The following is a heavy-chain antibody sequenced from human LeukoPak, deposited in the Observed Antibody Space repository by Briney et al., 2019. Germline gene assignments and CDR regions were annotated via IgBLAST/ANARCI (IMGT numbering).Heavy chain of an antibody. J-gene: IGHJ4*02. CDR2: IYYSGST. CDR3: ARDRPLFTMVRGVRARYYFDY. D-gene: IGHD3-10*01. CDR1: GGSISSHY. V-gene: IGHV4-59*11. Sequence: PSETLSLTCTVSGGSISSHYWSWIRQPPGKGLEWIGYIYYSGSTNYNPSLKSRVTISVDTSKNQFSLKLSSVTAADTAVYYCARDRPLFTMVRGVRARYYFDYWGQGTLVTVSS.